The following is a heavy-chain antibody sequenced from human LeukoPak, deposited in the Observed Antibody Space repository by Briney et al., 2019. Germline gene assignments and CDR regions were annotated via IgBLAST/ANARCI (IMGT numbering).Heavy chain of an antibody. Sequence: ASVKVSCKASGYTFTGYYMHWVQQAPGKGLEWMGRVDPEDGETIYAEKFQGRVTITADTSTDTAYMELSSLRSEDTAVYYCATQPLYCSSTSCYRDFQHWGQGTLVTVSS. CDR1: GYTFTGYY. D-gene: IGHD2-2*02. V-gene: IGHV1-69-2*01. CDR3: ATQPLYCSSTSCYRDFQH. J-gene: IGHJ1*01. CDR2: VDPEDGET.